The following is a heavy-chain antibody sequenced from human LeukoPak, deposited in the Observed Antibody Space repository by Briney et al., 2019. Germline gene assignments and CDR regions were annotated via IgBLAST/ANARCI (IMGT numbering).Heavy chain of an antibody. CDR3: ARDLGSSTPSGV. D-gene: IGHD3-16*01. J-gene: IGHJ6*04. V-gene: IGHV4-59*01. CDR2: IYYSGST. Sequence: SETLSLTCTVSGGSISSYYWSWIRQPPGKGLEWIGYIYYSGSTNYNPSLKSRVTIPVDTSKNQFSLRMSSVTAADTAVYYCARDLGSSTPSGVWGKGTTVTVSS. CDR1: GGSISSYY.